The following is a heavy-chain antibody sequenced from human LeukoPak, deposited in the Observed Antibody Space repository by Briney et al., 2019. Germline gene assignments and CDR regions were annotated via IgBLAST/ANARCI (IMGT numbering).Heavy chain of an antibody. CDR1: GFTFSDYY. D-gene: IGHD2-2*01. J-gene: IGHJ4*02. CDR3: ARADCSSTSCYEFDY. CDR2: ISSSGSTK. Sequence: LRLSCAASGFTFSDYYMSWIRQAPGKGLEWVSYISSSGSTKYYADSVKGRFTISRDNAKNSLYLQMNSLRAEDTAVYYCARADCSSTSCYEFDYWGQGALVTVSS. V-gene: IGHV3-11*04.